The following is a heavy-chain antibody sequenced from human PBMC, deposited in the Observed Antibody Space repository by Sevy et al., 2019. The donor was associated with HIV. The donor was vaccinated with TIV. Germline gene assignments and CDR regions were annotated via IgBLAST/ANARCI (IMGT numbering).Heavy chain of an antibody. J-gene: IGHJ4*02. CDR2: ISSSSSYI. D-gene: IGHD6-19*01. CDR3: ARGVKGYPVYQSGWYFDY. V-gene: IGHV3-21*01. CDR1: GFTFSSYS. Sequence: GGSLRLSCAASGFTFSSYSMNWVRQAPGKGLEWVSSISSSSSYIYYAHSVKGRFTISRDNAKNSLYLQMNSLRAEDTAVYYCARGVKGYPVYQSGWYFDYWGQGTLVTVSS.